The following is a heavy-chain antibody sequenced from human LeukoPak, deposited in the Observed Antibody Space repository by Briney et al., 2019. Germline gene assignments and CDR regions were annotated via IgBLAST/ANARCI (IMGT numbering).Heavy chain of an antibody. CDR3: ARTSSSWYRGGYYYYGMDV. CDR2: IYTSGST. Sequence: SETLSLTCTVSGGSISSGSYYWSWIRQPAGTGLEWIGRIYTSGSTNYNPSLKSRVTISVDTSKNQFSLKLSSVTAADTAVYYCARTSSSWYRGGYYYYGMDVWGQGTTVTVSS. D-gene: IGHD6-13*01. CDR1: GGSISSGSYY. J-gene: IGHJ6*02. V-gene: IGHV4-61*02.